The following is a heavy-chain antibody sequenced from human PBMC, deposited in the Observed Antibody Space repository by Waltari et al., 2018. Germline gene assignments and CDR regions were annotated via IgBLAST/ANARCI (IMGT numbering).Heavy chain of an antibody. CDR2: ISASVDDT. D-gene: IGHD3-10*01. CDR1: GFTFSTYG. V-gene: IGHV3-23*01. CDR3: AKEGPEIGDLFFV. J-gene: IGHJ4*02. Sequence: DVQLLESGGGLVAPGESLRLSCAASGFTFSTYGMSWVRQIPGEGLQWLSAISASVDDTYYADSVKGRFTISRDNTKNTLILQMNSLSAEDTAVYFCAKEGPEIGDLFFVWGQGTPVTVSS.